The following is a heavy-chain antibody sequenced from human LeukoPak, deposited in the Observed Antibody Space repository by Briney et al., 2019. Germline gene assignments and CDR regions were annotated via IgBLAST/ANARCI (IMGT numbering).Heavy chain of an antibody. CDR2: INPNSGGT. CDR3: AIALRLPAATYYFDY. CDR1: GYTFTSYG. D-gene: IGHD2-2*01. J-gene: IGHJ4*02. Sequence: ASVKVSCKASGYTFTSYGISWVRQAPGQGLEWMGWINPNSGGTNYAQKFQGRVTMTRDTSISTAYMELSRLRSDDTAVYYCAIALRLPAATYYFDYWGQGTLVTVSS. V-gene: IGHV1-2*02.